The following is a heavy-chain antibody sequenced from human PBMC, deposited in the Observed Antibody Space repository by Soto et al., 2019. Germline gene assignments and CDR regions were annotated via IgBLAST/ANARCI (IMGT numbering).Heavy chain of an antibody. CDR1: GGTFSSYA. J-gene: IGHJ5*02. Sequence: QVQLVQSGAEVKKPGSSVKVSCKASGGTFSSYAISWVRQAPGQGLEWMGGIIPIFGTANYAQKFQGRVTITADESTSTAYMELRSLRSEDTAVYYCARRGGGGSSHWGWFDHWGQGTLVTVSS. V-gene: IGHV1-69*01. CDR3: ARRGGGGSSHWGWFDH. D-gene: IGHD6-13*01. CDR2: IIPIFGTA.